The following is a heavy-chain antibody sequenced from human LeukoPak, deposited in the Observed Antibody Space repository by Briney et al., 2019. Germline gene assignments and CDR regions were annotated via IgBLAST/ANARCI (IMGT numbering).Heavy chain of an antibody. CDR1: GFTFSSYG. CDR3: ARDPYYYDSSTRGSMDV. Sequence: PGRSLRLSCAASGFTFSSYGMHWVRQAPGKGLEWVAVIWYDGSNKYYADSVKGRFTISRDNSKNTLYLQMNSLRAEDTAVYYCARDPYYYDSSTRGSMDVWGQGTTVTVSS. V-gene: IGHV3-33*01. J-gene: IGHJ6*02. CDR2: IWYDGSNK. D-gene: IGHD3-22*01.